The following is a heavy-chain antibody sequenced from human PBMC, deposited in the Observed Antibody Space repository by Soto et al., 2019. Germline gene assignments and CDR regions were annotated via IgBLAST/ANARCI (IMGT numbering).Heavy chain of an antibody. CDR2: ITWNSGSI. CDR3: AKDIREYSSGWTYFDY. V-gene: IGHV3-9*01. J-gene: IGHJ4*01. D-gene: IGHD6-19*01. CDR1: GFTFHDHA. Sequence: PGGSLRLSCAASGFTFHDHAMHWVRQGQGKGLEWVSGITWNSGSIDYADSVKGRFTISRDNAKNSLYLQMNSLRPEDTALYYCAKDIREYSSGWTYFDYWGHGTLVTVSS.